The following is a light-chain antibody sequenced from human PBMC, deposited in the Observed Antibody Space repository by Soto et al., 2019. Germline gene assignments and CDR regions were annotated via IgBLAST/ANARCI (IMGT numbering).Light chain of an antibody. CDR3: QQANCFAFA. Sequence: DSQMTQSPSSVSASLGDRVTITCRASQHISTCLVWYQHKPGKAPQLLIYAASSLKTVVPSRCSGSGSGTDYTLTNSSLHPEDYATYYCQQANCFAFAFGQGTRLDI. J-gene: IGKJ2*01. V-gene: IGKV1-12*01. CDR1: QHISTC. CDR2: AAS.